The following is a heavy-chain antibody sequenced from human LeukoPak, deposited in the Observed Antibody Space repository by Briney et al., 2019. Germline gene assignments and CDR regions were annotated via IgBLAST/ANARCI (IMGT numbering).Heavy chain of an antibody. J-gene: IGHJ4*02. V-gene: IGHV4-39*07. CDR3: ARGGGTYGSGSYYGIDY. CDR1: GGSINSNNYY. CDR2: IYYSGST. D-gene: IGHD3-10*01. Sequence: SETLSLTCTVSGGSINSNNYYWGWIRQPPGKGLEWIGSIYYSGSTYYNPSLKSRVTISVDTSKNQFSLKLSSVTAADTAVYYCARGGGTYGSGSYYGIDYWGQGTLVTVSS.